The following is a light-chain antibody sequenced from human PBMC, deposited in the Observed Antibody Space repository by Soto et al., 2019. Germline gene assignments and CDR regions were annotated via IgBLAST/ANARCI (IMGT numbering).Light chain of an antibody. V-gene: IGLV1-51*01. CDR3: GTYDFSLCAVV. Sequence: QSVLTQPPSVSAAPGQKVTISCSGSSSNIGNNYVSWYQQLPGTAPKLLIYDNNKRPSGIPDRSSGSKSGTSATLGITGLLTGDEADYYGGTYDFSLCAVVCGGGTKLTVL. J-gene: IGLJ2*01. CDR1: SSNIGNNY. CDR2: DNN.